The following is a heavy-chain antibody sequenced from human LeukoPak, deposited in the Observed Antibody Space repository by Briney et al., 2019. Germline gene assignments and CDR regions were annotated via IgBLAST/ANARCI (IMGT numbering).Heavy chain of an antibody. CDR1: GESFSGHY. Sequence: PSETLSLICAVYGESFSGHYWTWIRQPPGRGLEWIGEINHSGSTTSNPSLNNRLTISVDTSKNQFSLKLTSVTAADTAVYYCARPRYGSGSLDSWGQGTLVTVSS. CDR3: ARPRYGSGSLDS. CDR2: INHSGST. J-gene: IGHJ4*02. V-gene: IGHV4-34*01. D-gene: IGHD3-10*01.